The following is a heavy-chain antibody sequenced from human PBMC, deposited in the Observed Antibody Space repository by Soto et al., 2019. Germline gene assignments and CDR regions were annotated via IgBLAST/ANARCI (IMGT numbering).Heavy chain of an antibody. CDR1: EFTFSNYA. J-gene: IGHJ6*02. CDR2: ISYDGNNK. CDR3: ARGTGPYYYYGLDV. V-gene: IGHV3-30-3*01. Sequence: QVQLVDSGGGVVQPGRSLRLSCAASEFTFSNYAMHWVRQGPGKGLGWVAAISYDGNNKYYADSVKGRFTFSRDNSKSTLYLQMNSLIAEDTAVYYCARGTGPYYYYGLDVWGQGTTVTVSS.